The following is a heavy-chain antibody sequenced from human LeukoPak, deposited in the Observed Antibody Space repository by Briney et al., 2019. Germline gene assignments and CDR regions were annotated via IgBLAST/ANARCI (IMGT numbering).Heavy chain of an antibody. CDR3: ATGSSSPYYYYGMDV. CDR2: ISYDGSNK. CDR1: GFTFSSYG. D-gene: IGHD3-10*01. Sequence: GGSLRLSCAASGFTFSSYGMHWVRQAPGKGLEWVAVISYDGSNKYYADSVKGRFTISRDNSKNTLYLQMNSLRAEDTAAYYCATGSSSPYYYYGMDVWGKGTTVTVSS. J-gene: IGHJ6*04. V-gene: IGHV3-30*03.